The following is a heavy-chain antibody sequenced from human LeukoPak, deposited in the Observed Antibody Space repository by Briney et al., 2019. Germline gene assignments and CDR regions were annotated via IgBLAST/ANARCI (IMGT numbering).Heavy chain of an antibody. V-gene: IGHV3-30*18. CDR3: AKSYFDFWSASD. CDR2: ISYDESKR. CDR1: GFTFSGYP. D-gene: IGHD3-3*01. Sequence: GKSLRLSCAASGFTFSGYPIHWVRQAPGKGLEWVAVISYDESKRYYADSVKGRFTISRDNSKNTLYLQMNGLRTEDTAVYYCAKSYFDFWSASDWGQGTLVTVSS. J-gene: IGHJ4*02.